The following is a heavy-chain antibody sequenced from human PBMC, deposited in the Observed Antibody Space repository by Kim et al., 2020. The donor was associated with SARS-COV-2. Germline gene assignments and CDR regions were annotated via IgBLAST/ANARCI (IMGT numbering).Heavy chain of an antibody. CDR1: GFTFSSYG. CDR3: ARDPPTEDKYYDFWSGYHYGMDV. J-gene: IGHJ6*02. D-gene: IGHD3-3*01. Sequence: GGSLRLSCAASGFTFSSYGMHWVRQAPGKGLEWVAVIWYDGSNKYYADSVKGRFTISRDNSKNTLYLQMNSLKAEDTAVYYCARDPPTEDKYYDFWSGYHYGMDVWGQGTTVTVSS. CDR2: IWYDGSNK. V-gene: IGHV3-33*01.